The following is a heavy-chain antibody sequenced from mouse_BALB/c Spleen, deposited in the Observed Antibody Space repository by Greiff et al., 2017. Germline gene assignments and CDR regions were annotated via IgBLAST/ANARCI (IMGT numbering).Heavy chain of an antibody. V-gene: IGHV1-18*01. CDR1: GYSFTGYT. J-gene: IGHJ4*01. D-gene: IGHD1-1*01. Sequence: VHVKQSGPELVKPGASMKISCKASGYSFTGYTMNWVKQSHGKNLEWIGLINPYNGGTSYNQKFKGKATLTVDKSSSTAYMELLSLTSEDSAVYYCARLDGSSYVYAMDYWGQGTSVTVSS. CDR3: ARLDGSSYVYAMDY. CDR2: INPYNGGT.